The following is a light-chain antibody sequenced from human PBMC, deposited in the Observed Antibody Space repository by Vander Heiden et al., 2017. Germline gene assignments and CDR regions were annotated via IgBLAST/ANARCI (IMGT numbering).Light chain of an antibody. J-gene: IGKJ2*01. V-gene: IGKV3-15*01. Sequence: EIVMTQSPVTLSVSPGERASISCRASQSVSSNLAWYQQKPGQAPRLLIKGASARATGIPARFSGSGSGTEFTLTISSLQSEDFAVYYCQQDNNWPQTFGQGTKV. CDR2: GAS. CDR3: QQDNNWPQT. CDR1: QSVSSN.